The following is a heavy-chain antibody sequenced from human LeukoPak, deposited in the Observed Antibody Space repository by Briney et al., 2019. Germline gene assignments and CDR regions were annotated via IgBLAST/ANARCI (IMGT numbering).Heavy chain of an antibody. CDR2: IKHDGSLR. J-gene: IGHJ3*01. D-gene: IGHD3/OR15-3a*01. CDR3: ARDQDYHISDSWYDAFDV. Sequence: GGSLRLSCAASGITFSSHWVTWVRQAPGRGLEWVANIKHDGSLRNYVDSVKGRFTISRDNAKNSLYLQMNSLRAEDTAVYYCARDQDYHISDSWYDAFDVWGRGTMVTVSP. V-gene: IGHV3-7*01. CDR1: GITFSSHW.